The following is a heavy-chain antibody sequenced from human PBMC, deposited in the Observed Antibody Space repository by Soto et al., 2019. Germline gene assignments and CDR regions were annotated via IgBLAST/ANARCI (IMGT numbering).Heavy chain of an antibody. D-gene: IGHD4-17*01. CDR1: GFTFSSYS. J-gene: IGHJ5*02. V-gene: IGHV3-48*02. Sequence: GGSLRLSCAASGFTFSSYSMNWVRQAPGKGLEWVSYISSSSSTIYYADSVKGRFTISRDNAKNSLYLQMNSLRYEDTAVYYCARERLPALFDPWGQGTLVTVSS. CDR2: ISSSSSTI. CDR3: ARERLPALFDP.